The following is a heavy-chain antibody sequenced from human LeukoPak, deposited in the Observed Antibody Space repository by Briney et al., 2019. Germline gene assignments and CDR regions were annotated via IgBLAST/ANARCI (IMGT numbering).Heavy chain of an antibody. CDR3: ARGVYSSGWSGHFDY. D-gene: IGHD6-19*01. Sequence: SVKVSCKASGFTFTSSAVQWVRQARGQRLEWIGWIVVGSGNTNYAQKFQERVTITRVMSTSTAYMELSSLRSEDTAVYYCARGVYSSGWSGHFDYWGQGTLVTVSS. J-gene: IGHJ4*02. V-gene: IGHV1-58*01. CDR2: IVVGSGNT. CDR1: GFTFTSSA.